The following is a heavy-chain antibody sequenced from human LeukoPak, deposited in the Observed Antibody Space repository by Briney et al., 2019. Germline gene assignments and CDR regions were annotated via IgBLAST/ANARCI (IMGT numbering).Heavy chain of an antibody. CDR3: AKHALGYCSGGSCYELDY. Sequence: GGSLRLSCAASGFTFSSYAMSWVRQAPGKGLEWVSAISGSGGSTYYADSVKGRFTISRDNSKNTLYLQMNSLRAEDTAVYYCAKHALGYCSGGSCYELDYWGQGTLVTVSS. D-gene: IGHD2-15*01. CDR2: ISGSGGST. CDR1: GFTFSSYA. V-gene: IGHV3-23*01. J-gene: IGHJ4*02.